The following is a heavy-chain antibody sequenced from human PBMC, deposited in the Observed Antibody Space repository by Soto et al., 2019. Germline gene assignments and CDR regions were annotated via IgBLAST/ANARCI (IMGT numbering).Heavy chain of an antibody. CDR1: GGALRNSRYY. V-gene: IGHV4-39*01. D-gene: IGHD6-19*01. Sequence: SETLSLPCTVSGGALRNSRYYWGWIRHPPGKGLEWIGTIYYDGSYAYSPSLKSRVTLSVNTSRNHFSVKINSVTAADTSVYFWARHRLAGAGPLDCWGQGTMVTV. J-gene: IGHJ4*02. CDR2: IYYDGSY. CDR3: ARHRLAGAGPLDC.